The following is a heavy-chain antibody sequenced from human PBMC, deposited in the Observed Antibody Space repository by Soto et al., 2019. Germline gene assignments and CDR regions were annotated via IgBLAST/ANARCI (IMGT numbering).Heavy chain of an antibody. Sequence: EVQLLESGGGLVQPGGSLRLSCAASGFTFSSYAMSWVRQAPGKGLEWVSAISGSGGSTYYADSVKGRFTISRDNSKNTLYLQMNSLRAEDTAVYYCAKGRGYCSSTSCYVGSDYWGKGNLVTVSS. J-gene: IGHJ4*02. V-gene: IGHV3-23*01. CDR2: ISGSGGST. D-gene: IGHD2-2*01. CDR1: GFTFSSYA. CDR3: AKGRGYCSSTSCYVGSDY.